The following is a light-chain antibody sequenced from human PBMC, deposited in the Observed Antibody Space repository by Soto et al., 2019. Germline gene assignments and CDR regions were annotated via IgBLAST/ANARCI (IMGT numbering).Light chain of an antibody. CDR2: DVS. J-gene: IGLJ1*01. Sequence: QSVLTHPRSVSGSPGQSVTISCTGTSSDVGGYNYVSWYQQHPGKAPKLMIYDVSKRPSGVPDRFSGSKSGNTASLTISGLQAEDEADYYCCSYAGSYFYVFGTGTKVTVL. CDR1: SSDVGGYNY. V-gene: IGLV2-11*01. CDR3: CSYAGSYFYV.